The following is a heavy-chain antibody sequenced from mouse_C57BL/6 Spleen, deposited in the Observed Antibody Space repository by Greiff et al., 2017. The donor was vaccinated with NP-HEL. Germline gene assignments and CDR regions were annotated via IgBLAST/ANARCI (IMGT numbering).Heavy chain of an antibody. J-gene: IGHJ1*03. CDR1: GYTFTSYW. CDR2: IDPNSGGT. Sequence: QVQLQQPGAELVKPGASVKLSCKASGYTFTSYWMHWVKQRPGRGLEWIGRIDPNSGGTKYNEKFKSKATLTVDKPSSTAYTQRSSLTSEDSAVYYCAREEAYYDYSWYFDVWGTGTTVTVSS. D-gene: IGHD2-4*01. CDR3: AREEAYYDYSWYFDV. V-gene: IGHV1-72*01.